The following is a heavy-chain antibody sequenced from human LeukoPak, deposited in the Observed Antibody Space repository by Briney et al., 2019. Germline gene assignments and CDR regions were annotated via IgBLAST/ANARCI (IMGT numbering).Heavy chain of an antibody. CDR1: EFTSSSHG. CDR3: AKDDRWLQFCC. Sequence: GGSLRLSCAASEFTSSSHGMNWVRQAPGKGLEWVSGIIPSGHTTYYADSVRGRFTISRDNSRNTLYLQMNSLRAEDTAVYYCAKDDRWLQFCCWGQGTLVTVSA. V-gene: IGHV3-23*01. CDR2: IIPSGHTT. D-gene: IGHD5-24*01. J-gene: IGHJ4*02.